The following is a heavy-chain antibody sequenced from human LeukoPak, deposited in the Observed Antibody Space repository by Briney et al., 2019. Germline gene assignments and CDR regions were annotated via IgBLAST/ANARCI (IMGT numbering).Heavy chain of an antibody. CDR1: GFTFSSYT. J-gene: IGHJ5*02. CDR2: ITSSSSFI. D-gene: IGHD3-9*01. Sequence: GGSLRLSCAASGFTFSSYTMNWVRQAPGKGLEWVSSITSSSSFIYYADSVKGRFTISRDNSKNTLCLQMNSLRAEDTAVYYCARVKRYDILTGYYMGNWFDPWGQGTLVTVSS. CDR3: ARVKRYDILTGYYMGNWFDP. V-gene: IGHV3-21*04.